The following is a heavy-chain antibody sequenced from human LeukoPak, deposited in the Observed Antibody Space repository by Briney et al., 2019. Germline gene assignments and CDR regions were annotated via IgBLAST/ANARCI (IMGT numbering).Heavy chain of an antibody. CDR1: GFTVSSNY. V-gene: IGHV3-66*01. D-gene: IGHD6-19*01. CDR3: ARDRWYSSGWYLNDAFDI. CDR2: IYSGGST. J-gene: IGHJ3*02. Sequence: PGGSLRLSCAASGFTVSSNYMSWVRQAPGKGLEWVSVIYSGGSTYYADSVKGRFTISRDNSKNTLYLQMNSLRAEDTAVYYCARDRWYSSGWYLNDAFDIWGQGTMVTVSS.